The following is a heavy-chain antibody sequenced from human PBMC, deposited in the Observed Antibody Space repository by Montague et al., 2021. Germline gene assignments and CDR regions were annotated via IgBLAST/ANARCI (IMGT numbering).Heavy chain of an antibody. J-gene: IGHJ4*02. Sequence: SETLSLTCSVSGVSINGWYWSWIRQPPGKGLEWIGSVFYSGATNYNPSLKSRVTMSADTSKNPVSLKVNSVTAADTAVYYCARQGFYESGGFFIWGLGTLVTVSS. D-gene: IGHD3-22*01. V-gene: IGHV4-59*01. CDR3: ARQGFYESGGFFI. CDR2: VFYSGAT. CDR1: GVSINGWY.